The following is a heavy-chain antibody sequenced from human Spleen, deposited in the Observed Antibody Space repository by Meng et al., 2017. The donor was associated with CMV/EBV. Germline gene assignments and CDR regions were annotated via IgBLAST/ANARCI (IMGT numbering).Heavy chain of an antibody. D-gene: IGHD6-6*01. CDR1: GYTFTGYY. CDR2: INPNSGGT. Sequence: ASVKVSCKASGYTFTGYYMHWVRQAPGQGLEWMGWINPNSGGTNYAQNFQGRVTMTRNTSISTAYMELSSLRSEDTAVYYCARVPAVKPAPRSRKNPHGYYYGMDVWGQGTTVTVSS. J-gene: IGHJ6*02. V-gene: IGHV1-2*02. CDR3: ARVPAVKPAPRSRKNPHGYYYGMDV.